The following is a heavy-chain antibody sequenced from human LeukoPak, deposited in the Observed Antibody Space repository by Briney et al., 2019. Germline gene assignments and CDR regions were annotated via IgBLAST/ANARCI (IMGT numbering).Heavy chain of an antibody. V-gene: IGHV3-23*01. CDR3: AKDRPDIVVVVAANRLSDFDY. CDR2: ISGSGGST. Sequence: GGSLRLSCAASGFTSSSYAMSWVRQAPGKGLEWVSAISGSGGSTYYADSVKGRFTISRDNSKNTLYLQMNSLRAEDTAVYYCAKDRPDIVVVVAANRLSDFDYWGQGTLVTVSS. CDR1: GFTSSSYA. D-gene: IGHD2-15*01. J-gene: IGHJ4*02.